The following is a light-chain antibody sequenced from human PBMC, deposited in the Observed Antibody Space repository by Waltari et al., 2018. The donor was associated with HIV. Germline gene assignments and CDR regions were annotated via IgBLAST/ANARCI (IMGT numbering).Light chain of an antibody. V-gene: IGLV2-14*01. CDR2: EDN. Sequence: QSALTQPASMSGSPGQSITISCTGTSSDIGTYNNVPWYQQHPGQVPKLIICEDNKRPSDTSSRFSGSKSGDTAFLTISGLQAEDEADYYCCSYTTSNTLVFGGGTKLTVL. CDR1: SSDIGTYNN. J-gene: IGLJ2*01. CDR3: CSYTTSNTLV.